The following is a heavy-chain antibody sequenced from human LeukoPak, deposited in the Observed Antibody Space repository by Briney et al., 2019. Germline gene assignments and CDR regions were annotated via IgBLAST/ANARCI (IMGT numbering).Heavy chain of an antibody. V-gene: IGHV4-59*08. D-gene: IGHD6-13*01. J-gene: IGHJ4*02. Sequence: PSETLSLTCTVSGGSISRFYWSWIRQPPGKGLEWIGYIYNNQNTNYNPSLKSRVTMSVDTSKNQFSLKLGSVTAADTAVYYCVSAEYSSSSFFDSWGQGTLVAASS. CDR3: VSAEYSSSSFFDS. CDR1: GGSISRFY. CDR2: IYNNQNT.